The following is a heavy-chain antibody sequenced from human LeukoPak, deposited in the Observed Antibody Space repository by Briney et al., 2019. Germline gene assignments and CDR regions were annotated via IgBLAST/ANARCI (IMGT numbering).Heavy chain of an antibody. J-gene: IGHJ6*02. CDR2: INHSGST. CDR3: ARAQYSSSWLDV. V-gene: IGHV4-34*01. D-gene: IGHD6-13*01. Sequence: SETLSLTCAVYGGSFSGYYWSWIRQPPGKGLEWIGEINHSGSTNYNPSFKSRVTISVDTSKNQFSLKLSSVTAADTAVYFCARAQYSSSWLDVWGQGTAVTVSS. CDR1: GGSFSGYY.